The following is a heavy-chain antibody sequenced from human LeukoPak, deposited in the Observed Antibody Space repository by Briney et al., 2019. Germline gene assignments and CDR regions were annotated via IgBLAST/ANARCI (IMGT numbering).Heavy chain of an antibody. CDR2: IYYSGST. CDR1: GGSISSNTYY. D-gene: IGHD1-14*01. J-gene: IGHJ4*02. CDR3: ARADRESPFAFDY. Sequence: PSETLSLTCTVSGGSISSNTYYWGWIRQPPGKGLEWIGYIYYSGSTNYNPSLKSRVTISVDTSKNQFSLKLSSVTAADTAVYYCARADRESPFAFDYWGQGTLVTVSS. V-gene: IGHV4-61*05.